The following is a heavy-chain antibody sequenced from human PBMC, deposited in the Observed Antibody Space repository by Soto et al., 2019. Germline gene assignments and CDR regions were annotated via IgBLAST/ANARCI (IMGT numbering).Heavy chain of an antibody. V-gene: IGHV3-23*01. D-gene: IGHD2-2*01. CDR3: VRKYPGTRPFDY. CDR2: IGTDGNT. Sequence: GGSLRLSCAASGLTFNSYAMNWVRQAPGKGLAWVSAIGTDGNTYYANSVKGRFTISRDNSRTTLYLQMNSLRVEDTALYYCVRKYPGTRPFDYWGQGTLVTVSS. J-gene: IGHJ4*01. CDR1: GLTFNSYA.